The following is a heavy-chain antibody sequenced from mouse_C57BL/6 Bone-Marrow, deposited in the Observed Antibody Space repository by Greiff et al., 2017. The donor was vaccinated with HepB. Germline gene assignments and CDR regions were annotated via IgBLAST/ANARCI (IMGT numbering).Heavy chain of an antibody. J-gene: IGHJ4*01. V-gene: IGHV5-17*01. D-gene: IGHD2-5*01. CDR1: GFTFSDYG. CDR3: ARHYSNYVGYAMDY. Sequence: EVKLVESGGGLVKPGGSLKLSCAASGFTFSDYGMHWVRQAPEKGLEWVAYISSGSSTIYYADTVKGRCTISRDNAKNTLFLQMTSLRSEDTAMYYCARHYSNYVGYAMDYWGQGTSVTVSS. CDR2: ISSGSSTI.